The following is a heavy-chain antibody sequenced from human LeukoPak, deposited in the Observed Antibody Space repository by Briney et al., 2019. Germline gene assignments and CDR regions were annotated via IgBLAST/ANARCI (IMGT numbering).Heavy chain of an antibody. CDR3: ARVEPGGWYSVY. J-gene: IGHJ4*02. CDR1: GYTFTSYD. CDR2: MNPNGGNT. V-gene: IGHV1-8*01. Sequence: ASVKVSCKASGYTFTSYDINWVRQATGQGLEWMGWMNPNGGNTGYAQKFQGRVTMTRNTSISTAYMELSSLRSEDTAVYYCARVEPGGWYSVYWGQGTLVTVSS. D-gene: IGHD6-19*01.